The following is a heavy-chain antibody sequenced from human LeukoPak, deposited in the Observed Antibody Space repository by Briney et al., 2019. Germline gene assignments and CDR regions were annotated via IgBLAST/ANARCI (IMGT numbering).Heavy chain of an antibody. CDR3: ARSGRVEMATITALNY. J-gene: IGHJ4*02. Sequence: ASVKVSCKASGGTFSSYAISWVRQAPGQGLEWMGGIIPIFGTANYAQKFQGRVTITTDESTSTAYMEPSSLRSEDTAVYYCARSGRVEMATITALNYWGQGTLVTVSS. V-gene: IGHV1-69*05. CDR2: IIPIFGTA. CDR1: GGTFSSYA. D-gene: IGHD5-24*01.